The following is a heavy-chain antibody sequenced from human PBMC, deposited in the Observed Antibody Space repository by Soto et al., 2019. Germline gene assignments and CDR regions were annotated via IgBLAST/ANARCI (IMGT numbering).Heavy chain of an antibody. CDR1: GGSISSSSYY. Sequence: PEETLSLTCTVSGGSISSSSYYWGWIRQPPGKGLEWIGSIYYSGSTYYNPSLKSRVTISVDTSKNQFSLKLSSVTAADTAVYYCARTYYYDSSGYVGYWGQGTLVTVSS. CDR2: IYYSGST. D-gene: IGHD3-22*01. V-gene: IGHV4-39*01. CDR3: ARTYYYDSSGYVGY. J-gene: IGHJ4*02.